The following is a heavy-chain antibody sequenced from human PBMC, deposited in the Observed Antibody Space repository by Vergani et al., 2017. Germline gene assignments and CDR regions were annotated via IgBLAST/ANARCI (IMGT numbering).Heavy chain of an antibody. J-gene: IGHJ4*02. V-gene: IGHV3-48*01. D-gene: IGHD3-10*01. CDR2: ISSSSSTI. Sequence: EVQLVESGGGLVQPGGSLRLSCAASGFTFSSYSMNWVRQAPGKGLEWVSYISSSSSTIYYADSVKGRFTSSRDNAKNSLYLQMNSLRAEDTAVYYCASGYGSGSYYNWGQGTLVTVSS. CDR3: ASGYGSGSYYN. CDR1: GFTFSSYS.